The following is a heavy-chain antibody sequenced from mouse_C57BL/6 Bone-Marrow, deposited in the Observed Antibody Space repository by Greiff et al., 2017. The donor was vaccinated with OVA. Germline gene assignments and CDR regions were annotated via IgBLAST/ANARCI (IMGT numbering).Heavy chain of an antibody. CDR1: GFTFTDYG. CDR3: AELCFDY. V-gene: IGHV5-17*01. CDR2: ISSGSSTI. J-gene: IGHJ2*01. Sequence: EVKLMESGGGLVKPGGSLKLSCAASGFTFTDYGMHWVRQAPEKGLEWVAYISSGSSTIYYADTVKGRFTISRDNAKNTLFLQMTSLRSEDTAMYYCAELCFDYWGQGTTLTVSS.